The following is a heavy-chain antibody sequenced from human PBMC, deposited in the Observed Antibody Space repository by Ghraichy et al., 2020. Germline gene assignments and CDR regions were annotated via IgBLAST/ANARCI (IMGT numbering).Heavy chain of an antibody. V-gene: IGHV3-15*04. D-gene: IGHD3-3*01. Sequence: GSLRLSCAASGFTFSNAWMNWVRQAPGKGLEWVGRIERKTEGGTTDHAAPVKGRFTISRDDSKNPLYLQMNSLKIEDTAVYYCTTRGYGNYYYGMDVWGQGTTVTVSS. J-gene: IGHJ6*02. CDR2: IERKTEGGTT. CDR1: GFTFSNAW. CDR3: TTRGYGNYYYGMDV.